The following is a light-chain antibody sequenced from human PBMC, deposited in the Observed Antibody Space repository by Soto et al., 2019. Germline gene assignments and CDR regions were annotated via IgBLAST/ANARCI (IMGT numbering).Light chain of an antibody. CDR3: SSYAGSNNFV. V-gene: IGLV2-8*01. Sequence: VLTQPPSASGSPGQSVTISCSGTSSDVGGYNYVSWHQQHPGKAPKLMIYEVSKRPSGVPDRFSGSKSGNTASLIVSGLQAEDEADYYCSSYAGSNNFVFGTGTKVTVL. CDR1: SSDVGGYNY. CDR2: EVS. J-gene: IGLJ1*01.